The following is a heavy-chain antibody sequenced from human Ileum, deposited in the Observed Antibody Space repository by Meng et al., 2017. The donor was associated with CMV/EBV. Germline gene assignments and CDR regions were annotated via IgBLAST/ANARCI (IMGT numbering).Heavy chain of an antibody. CDR2: IRSKACGGTT. Sequence: GASLKIICTASGFTFVDYAMSWVRQAQGKGLEWVGFIRSKACGGTTEYAASVKGRFTISRDDSKSIAYLQMNSLKTEDTAVYYCTRVRIVVVPAATEYFDFWGQGTLVTVSS. CDR1: GFTFVDYA. D-gene: IGHD2-2*01. CDR3: TRVRIVVVPAATEYFDF. V-gene: IGHV3-49*04. J-gene: IGHJ4*02.